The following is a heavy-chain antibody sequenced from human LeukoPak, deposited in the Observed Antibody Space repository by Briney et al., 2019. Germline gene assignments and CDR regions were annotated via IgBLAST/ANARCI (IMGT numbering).Heavy chain of an antibody. J-gene: IGHJ4*02. D-gene: IGHD3-10*01. V-gene: IGHV3-23*01. CDR3: ARSPVGGAPDY. CDR2: ISGSAGGT. Sequence: GGSLRLSCAASGFTFSSYAMHWVRQAPGKGLEWVSGISGSAGGTHYADSVKGRFTISRDNSKNTLYLQMNNLRGEDTAVYYCARSPVGGAPDYWGQGTLVTVSS. CDR1: GFTFSSYA.